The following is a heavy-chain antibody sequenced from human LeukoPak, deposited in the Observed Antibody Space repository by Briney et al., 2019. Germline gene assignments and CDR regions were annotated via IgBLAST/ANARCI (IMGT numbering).Heavy chain of an antibody. CDR1: GGSFSGYY. CDR3: ARSLWFGESLNWFDP. CDR2: INHSGST. Sequence: PSETLSLTCAVYGGSFSGYYWSWIRQPPGKGLEWIGEINHSGSTNYNPSLMSRVTISVDTAKNQFSLKLSSVTAADTAVYYCARSLWFGESLNWFDPWGQGTLVTVSS. V-gene: IGHV4-34*01. J-gene: IGHJ5*02. D-gene: IGHD3-10*01.